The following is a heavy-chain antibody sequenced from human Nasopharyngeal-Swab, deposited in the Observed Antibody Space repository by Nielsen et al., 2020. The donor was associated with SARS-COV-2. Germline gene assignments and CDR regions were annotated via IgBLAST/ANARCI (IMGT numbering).Heavy chain of an antibody. V-gene: IGHV1-18*01. CDR3: ASSYYYGMDV. CDR1: GYTFTSYG. CDR2: ISAYNGNT. Sequence: ASVKVSCKASGYTFTSYGISWVRQAPGQGLEGRGWISAYNGNTNYAQKLQGRVTMTTDTSTSTVYMELSSLRSEDTAVYYRASSYYYGMDVWGQGTTVTVSS. J-gene: IGHJ6*02.